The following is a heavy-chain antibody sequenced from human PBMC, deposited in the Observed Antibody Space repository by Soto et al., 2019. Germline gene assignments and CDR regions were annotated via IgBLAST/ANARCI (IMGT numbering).Heavy chain of an antibody. V-gene: IGHV1-69*02. D-gene: IGHD3-3*01. J-gene: IGHJ3*02. Sequence: QVQLVQSGAEVKKPGSSVKVSCKASGGTFSSYTISWVRQAPGQGLEWMGWIIPILGIANYAQKFQGRVTITADKSTSTAYMELSSRRSEDTAVYYCARQLFGRAEGANTDAFDIWGQGTMVTVSS. CDR2: IIPILGIA. CDR1: GGTFSSYT. CDR3: ARQLFGRAEGANTDAFDI.